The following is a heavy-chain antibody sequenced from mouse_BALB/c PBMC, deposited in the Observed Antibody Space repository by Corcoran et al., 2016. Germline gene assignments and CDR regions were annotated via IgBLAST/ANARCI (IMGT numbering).Heavy chain of an antibody. CDR3: AREPYAMYY. Sequence: QIQLVQSGPELKKPGETVKRYCKASGYTFTNYGMNWVQQAPGKGLKWMGWINSYTGEPTYADDFKGRFAFSLETSASTAYLQINNLKNEDMATYFCAREPYAMYYWGQGTSVTVSS. J-gene: IGHJ4*01. V-gene: IGHV9-1*02. CDR1: GYTFTNYG. CDR2: INSYTGEP.